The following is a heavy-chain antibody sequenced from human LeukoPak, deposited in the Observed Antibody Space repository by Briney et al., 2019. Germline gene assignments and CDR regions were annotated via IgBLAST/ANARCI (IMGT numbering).Heavy chain of an antibody. CDR3: ARFHPYYYDSSGFDY. D-gene: IGHD3-22*01. Sequence: SGTLSLTCTVSGGSISSYYWSWIRQPPGKGLEWIGYIYYSGSTNYNPSLKSRVTISVDTSKNQFSLKLSSVTAADTAVYYCARFHPYYYDSSGFDYWGQGTLVTVSS. CDR2: IYYSGST. CDR1: GGSISSYY. V-gene: IGHV4-59*01. J-gene: IGHJ4*02.